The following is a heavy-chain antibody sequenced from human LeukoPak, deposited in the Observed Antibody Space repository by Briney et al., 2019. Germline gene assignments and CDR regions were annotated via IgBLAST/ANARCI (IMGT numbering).Heavy chain of an antibody. CDR2: IIPIFGTA. CDR3: ARSFALGGYLGFHMDV. V-gene: IGHV1-69*13. D-gene: IGHD3-16*02. Sequence: SVKVSCKASGGTFSSYATSWVRQAPGQGLEWMGGIIPIFGTANYAQKFQGRVTITADESTSTAYMELSSLRSEDTAVYYCARSFALGGYLGFHMDVWGKGTTFTIFS. J-gene: IGHJ6*03. CDR1: GGTFSSYA.